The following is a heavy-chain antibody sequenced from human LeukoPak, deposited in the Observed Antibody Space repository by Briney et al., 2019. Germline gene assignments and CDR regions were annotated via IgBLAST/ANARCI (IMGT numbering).Heavy chain of an antibody. CDR1: GMNNYW. D-gene: IGHD3-16*01. J-gene: IGHJ4*02. Sequence: PGESLRLSCIGSGMNNYWMTWVRQAPGKGLQSLASINKDGSEKYYLDSVKGRITISRDNMKNSVFLEINSLRAEDTGIYYCATDLNWVSHWGKGTLVTVSS. V-gene: IGHV3-7*01. CDR3: ATDLNWVSH. CDR2: INKDGSEK.